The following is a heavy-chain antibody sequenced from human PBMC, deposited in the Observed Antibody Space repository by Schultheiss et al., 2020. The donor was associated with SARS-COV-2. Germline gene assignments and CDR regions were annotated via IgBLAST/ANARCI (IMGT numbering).Heavy chain of an antibody. D-gene: IGHD6-19*01. CDR3: GMSAVASSDFDY. V-gene: IGHV4-59*10. Sequence: SQTLSLTCAVYGGSFSGYYWSWIRQPAGKGLEWIGRIYTSGSTNYNPSLKSRVTISVDTSKNQFSLKLSSVTAADTAVYYCGMSAVASSDFDYWGQGTLVTVSS. CDR1: GGSFSGYY. J-gene: IGHJ4*02. CDR2: IYTSGST.